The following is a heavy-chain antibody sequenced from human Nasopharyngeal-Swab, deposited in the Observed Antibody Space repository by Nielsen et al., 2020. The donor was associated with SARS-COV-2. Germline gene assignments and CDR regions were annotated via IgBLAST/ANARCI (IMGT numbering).Heavy chain of an antibody. CDR1: GRSISSSSSY. V-gene: IGHV4-39*01. CDR3: ARAGVDTSTGSSGGCFDY. D-gene: IGHD3-9*01. J-gene: IGHJ4*02. CDR2: IYYSGST. Sequence: SETLSLTSTVSGRSISSSSSYWGWIRQPPGKGLEWVGSIYYSGSTYYTPSLNSRVTISVATSKSQFSLKLRSVTAADTAVYYCARAGVDTSTGSSGGCFDYWGQGALVTVSS.